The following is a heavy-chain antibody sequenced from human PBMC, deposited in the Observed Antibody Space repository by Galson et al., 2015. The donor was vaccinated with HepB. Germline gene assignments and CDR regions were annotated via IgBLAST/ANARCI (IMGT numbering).Heavy chain of an antibody. Sequence: SLRLSCAASGFTFSSYGMHWVRQAPGKGLEWVAVIWYDGSNKYYADSVKGRFIISRDNSKNTLYLQMNRLRAEDTAVYYCARVLSHYRGGEVGYFQHWGQGTLVTVSS. CDR1: GFTFSSYG. J-gene: IGHJ1*01. V-gene: IGHV3-33*01. D-gene: IGHD1-14*01. CDR2: IWYDGSNK. CDR3: ARVLSHYRGGEVGYFQH.